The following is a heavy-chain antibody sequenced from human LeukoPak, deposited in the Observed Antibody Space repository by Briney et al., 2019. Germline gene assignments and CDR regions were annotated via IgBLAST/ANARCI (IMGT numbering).Heavy chain of an antibody. J-gene: IGHJ6*02. D-gene: IGHD7-27*01. CDR1: GFTFSSYG. Sequence: GGSLRLSCAASGFTFSSYGMHWVRQAPGKGLERVAIIWFDGSNKSYADSVKGRFTVSRDNSKNTLYLQMNSLRAEDTAVYYCARDTGDPGYYYHGMDVWGQGTTVTVSS. CDR2: IWFDGSNK. CDR3: ARDTGDPGYYYHGMDV. V-gene: IGHV3-33*01.